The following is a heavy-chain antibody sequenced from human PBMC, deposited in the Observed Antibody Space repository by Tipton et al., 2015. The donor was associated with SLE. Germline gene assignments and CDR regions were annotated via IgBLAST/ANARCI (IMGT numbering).Heavy chain of an antibody. CDR1: GGSISSYY. D-gene: IGHD2-2*02. CDR3: ARVIPLGYCSSTSCYIGAFDI. Sequence: TLSLTCTVSGGSISSYYWSWIRQPPGKGLEWIGYIYYSGSTNYNPSLKSRVTISVDTSKNQFSLKLSSVTAADTAVYYCARVIPLGYCSSTSCYIGAFDIGGQGTMVTVSS. V-gene: IGHV4-59*07. J-gene: IGHJ3*02. CDR2: IYYSGST.